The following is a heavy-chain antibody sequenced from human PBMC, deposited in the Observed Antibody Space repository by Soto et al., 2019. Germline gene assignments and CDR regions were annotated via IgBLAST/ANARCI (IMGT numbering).Heavy chain of an antibody. D-gene: IGHD7-27*01. CDR1: GGSISSGGYY. Sequence: SETLSLTCTVSGGSISSGGYYWSWIRQHPGKGLEWIGYIYSSATTYYNPSFESRVAISVDTSKSQFSLNVTSVTAADTAVYFCARGRYCLTGRCFPNWFDSWGQGALVTVSS. CDR2: IYSSATT. J-gene: IGHJ5*01. V-gene: IGHV4-30-4*08. CDR3: ARGRYCLTGRCFPNWFDS.